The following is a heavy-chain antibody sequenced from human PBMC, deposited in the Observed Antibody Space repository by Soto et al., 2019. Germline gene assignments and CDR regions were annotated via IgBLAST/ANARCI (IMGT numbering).Heavy chain of an antibody. Sequence: GGSLRLSCAASGFTFSSYWMSWVRQAPGKGLEWVANIKQDGSEKYYVDSVKGRFTISRDNAKNSLYLQMNSLRAEDTAVYYCARRYGGVIVGEVDAFDIWGQGTMVTVSS. J-gene: IGHJ3*02. CDR1: GFTFSSYW. CDR3: ARRYGGVIVGEVDAFDI. CDR2: IKQDGSEK. D-gene: IGHD3-16*02. V-gene: IGHV3-7*01.